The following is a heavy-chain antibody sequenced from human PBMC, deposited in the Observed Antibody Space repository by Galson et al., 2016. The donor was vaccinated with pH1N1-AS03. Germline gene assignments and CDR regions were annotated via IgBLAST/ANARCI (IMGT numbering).Heavy chain of an antibody. J-gene: IGHJ3*01. D-gene: IGHD3-22*01. CDR2: ISISGSYV. V-gene: IGHV3-21*01. CDR3: ARQDSSGYFHGLDV. Sequence: SLRLSCAASRFTFSSYSMNWVRQAPGKGLGWVSSISISGSYVYYADSVKGRFTISRDNAKNSLYLHMNSLRAEDTAVYYCARQDSSGYFHGLDVWGQGTTVTVPS. CDR1: RFTFSSYS.